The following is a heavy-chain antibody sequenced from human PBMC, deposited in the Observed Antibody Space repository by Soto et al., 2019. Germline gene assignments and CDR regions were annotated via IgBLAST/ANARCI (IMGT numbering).Heavy chain of an antibody. V-gene: IGHV4-34*01. Sequence: LETLSLTCAVYGGSFSCYYLSWIRQPPGKGLEWIGEINHSGSTNYNPSLKSRVTISVDTSKNQFSLKLSSVTAADTAVYYCARIVRYFDWLQRGYFDYWGQGTLVTVSS. J-gene: IGHJ4*02. CDR3: ARIVRYFDWLQRGYFDY. D-gene: IGHD3-9*01. CDR2: INHSGST. CDR1: GGSFSCYY.